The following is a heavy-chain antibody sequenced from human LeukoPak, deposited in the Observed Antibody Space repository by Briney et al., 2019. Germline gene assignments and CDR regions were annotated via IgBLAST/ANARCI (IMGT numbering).Heavy chain of an antibody. CDR3: ARQDGSYGHFDLDY. Sequence: GESLKISCKGSGYSFTSYWIGWVRQMPGKGLEWLGIIYPGDSDTRYSPSFQGQVTISADKSNSTAYLQWSSLKASDTAMYYCARQDGSYGHFDLDYRGQGTLVTVSS. D-gene: IGHD5-18*01. V-gene: IGHV5-51*01. J-gene: IGHJ4*02. CDR2: IYPGDSDT. CDR1: GYSFTSYW.